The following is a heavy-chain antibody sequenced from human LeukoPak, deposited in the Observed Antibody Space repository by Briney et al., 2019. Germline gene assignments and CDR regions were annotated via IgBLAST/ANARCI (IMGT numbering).Heavy chain of an antibody. CDR2: IYYSGST. D-gene: IGHD3-10*01. CDR3: ARLWFGDLPQPYYFDY. CDR1: GGSISSSSYY. J-gene: IGHJ4*02. V-gene: IGHV4-39*01. Sequence: PSETLSLTFTVSGGSISSSSYYWGWIRQPPGKGLEWIGSIYYSGSTYYKPPLKRRVTIPVDTSKNQFSLNLSSVTAADTAVYYRARLWFGDLPQPYYFDYWGQGTLVTVSS.